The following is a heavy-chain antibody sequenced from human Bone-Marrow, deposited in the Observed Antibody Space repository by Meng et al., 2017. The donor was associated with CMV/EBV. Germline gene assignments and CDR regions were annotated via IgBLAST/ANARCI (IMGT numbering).Heavy chain of an antibody. D-gene: IGHD2-2*01. CDR2: IYYSGST. J-gene: IGHJ4*02. CDR3: ARQYIVVVPASIDY. Sequence: GSLRLSCTVSDGSISSSSYYWGWIRQPPGKGLEWIGSIYYSGSTYYNPSLKSRVTISVDTSKNQFSLKLSSVTAADTAVYYCARQYIVVVPASIDYWGQGTLVTSPQ. CDR1: DGSISSSSYY. V-gene: IGHV4-39*01.